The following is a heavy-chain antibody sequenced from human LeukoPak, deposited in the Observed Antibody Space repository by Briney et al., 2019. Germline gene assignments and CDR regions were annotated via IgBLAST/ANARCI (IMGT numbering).Heavy chain of an antibody. CDR3: AKDISGWVVGGRNAFDI. CDR1: GFTFSSYS. J-gene: IGHJ3*02. Sequence: GGSLRLSCAASGFTFSSYSMNWVRQAPGKGLEWVSYISSSSSTIYYADSVKGRFTISRDNAKNSLYLQMNSLRAEDMALYYCAKDISGWVVGGRNAFDIWGQGTMVTVSS. D-gene: IGHD1-26*01. V-gene: IGHV3-48*01. CDR2: ISSSSSTI.